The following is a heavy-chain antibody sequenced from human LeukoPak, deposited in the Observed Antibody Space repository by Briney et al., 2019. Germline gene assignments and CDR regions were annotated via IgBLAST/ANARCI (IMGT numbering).Heavy chain of an antibody. D-gene: IGHD3-22*01. CDR2: IYYSGST. CDR1: GGSVSSGSYY. J-gene: IGHJ3*02. Sequence: SETLSLTCTVSGGSVSSGSYYWSWIRQPPGKGLEWIGYIYYSGSTNYNPSLKSRVTISVDTSKNQFSLKLSSVTAADTAVYYCARGAPPPWVVVITGAFDIWGQGTMVTVSS. V-gene: IGHV4-61*01. CDR3: ARGAPPPWVVVITGAFDI.